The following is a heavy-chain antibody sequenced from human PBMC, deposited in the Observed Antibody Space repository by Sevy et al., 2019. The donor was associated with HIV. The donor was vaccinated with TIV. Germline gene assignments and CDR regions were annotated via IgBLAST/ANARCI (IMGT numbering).Heavy chain of an antibody. CDR1: GFTLSNYA. CDR3: ARGGYYYDNAAYYALDS. D-gene: IGHD3-22*01. J-gene: IGHJ4*02. V-gene: IGHV3-33*01. CDR2: IWFDGAYQ. Sequence: GGSLRLSCAATGFTLSNYAMHWVRQAPGKGMEWVAIIWFDGAYQYHGDSVKGRFTISRDNSKNTLYLQMNNVRVEDTAVYYCARGGYYYDNAAYYALDSWGQGALVTVSS.